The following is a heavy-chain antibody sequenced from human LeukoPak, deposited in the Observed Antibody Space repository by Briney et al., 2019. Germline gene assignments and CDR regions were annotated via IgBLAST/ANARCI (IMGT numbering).Heavy chain of an antibody. CDR3: AKTKGYPYYFDY. V-gene: IGHV3-23*01. CDR2: ISGSGGST. D-gene: IGHD6-13*01. Sequence: GGSLRLSCVASGFTFSSYAVTWVRQAPGKGLEWVSAISGSGGSTYYADSVKGRFTISRDNSKNTPYLQMNSLRAEDTAVYSCAKTKGYPYYFDYWGQGILVTVSS. CDR1: GFTFSSYA. J-gene: IGHJ4*02.